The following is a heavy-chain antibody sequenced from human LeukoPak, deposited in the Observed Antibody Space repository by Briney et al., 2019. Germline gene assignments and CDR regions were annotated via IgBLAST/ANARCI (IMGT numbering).Heavy chain of an antibody. CDR1: GFPFTVYP. J-gene: IGHJ4*02. CDR3: AKKGGSSGRYDYLDY. D-gene: IGHD6-19*01. Sequence: PGGSLRLSCAASGFPFTVYPTHWVRQAPGKGLEWVSVSSSDETYKFYADSVRGRFTISRDNSKKTVWLQMNSLRAEDTAVYYCAKKGGSSGRYDYLDYWGQGTLVTVSS. CDR2: SSSDETYK. V-gene: IGHV3-30-3*02.